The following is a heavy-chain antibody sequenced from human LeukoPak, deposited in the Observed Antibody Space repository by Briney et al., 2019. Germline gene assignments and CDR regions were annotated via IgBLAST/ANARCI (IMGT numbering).Heavy chain of an antibody. J-gene: IGHJ5*02. V-gene: IGHV1-8*03. D-gene: IGHD2-15*01. CDR2: MNPNSGNT. CDR3: ARVVAATWGSEFDP. CDR1: GYTFTSYD. Sequence: ASVKVSCKTSGYTFTSYDINWVRQATGQGLEWMGWMNPNSGNTGYAQKFQGRVTITRNTSISTAYMELSSLRSEDTAVYYCARVVAATWGSEFDPWGQGTQVTVSS.